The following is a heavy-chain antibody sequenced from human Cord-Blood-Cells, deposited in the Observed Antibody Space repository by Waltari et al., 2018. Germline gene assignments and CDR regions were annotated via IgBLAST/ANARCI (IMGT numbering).Heavy chain of an antibody. CDR1: GGTFSSYA. V-gene: IGHV1-69*01. CDR2: VIPIFGTA. Sequence: QVQLVQSGAEVKKPGSSAKVSCKASGGTFSSYAISRVRQDPGQGLEWMGGVIPIFGTANYAQKFQGRVTITADESTSTAYMELSSLRSEDTAVYYCASHLGGSGSYYYFDYWGQGTLVTVSS. J-gene: IGHJ4*02. CDR3: ASHLGGSGSYYYFDY. D-gene: IGHD1-26*01.